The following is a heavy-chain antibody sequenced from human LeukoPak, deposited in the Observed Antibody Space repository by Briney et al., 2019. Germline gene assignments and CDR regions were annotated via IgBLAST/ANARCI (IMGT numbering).Heavy chain of an antibody. V-gene: IGHV4-59*12. CDR2: IYYSGST. CDR1: GGSISSYY. D-gene: IGHD6-13*01. Sequence: SETLSLTCTVSGGSISSYYWSWIRQPPGKGLEWIGYIYYSGSTNYNPSLKSRVTMSVDTSKNQFSLNLSSVTAADTAVYYCARFSSIAAAFDYWGLGTLVTVSS. CDR3: ARFSSIAAAFDY. J-gene: IGHJ4*02.